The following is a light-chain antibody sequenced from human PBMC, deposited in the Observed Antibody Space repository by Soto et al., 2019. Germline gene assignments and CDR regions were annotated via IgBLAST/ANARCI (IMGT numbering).Light chain of an antibody. J-gene: IGKJ5*01. CDR2: AAS. CDR3: QQYGSSPT. Sequence: IVLTQSPATLSVSPWGRSTLSCRASQSVNTNLAWYQQRPGQAPRVLIYAASSRATGIPDRFSGSGSGTDFTLTISRLEPEDFAVYYCQQYGSSPTFGQGTRLEIK. CDR1: QSVNTN. V-gene: IGKV3-20*01.